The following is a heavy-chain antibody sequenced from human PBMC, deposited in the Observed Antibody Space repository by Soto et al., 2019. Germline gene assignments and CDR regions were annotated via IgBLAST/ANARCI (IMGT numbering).Heavy chain of an antibody. Sequence: PVGSLRLSCAASGFTFSSYWMHWVRQAPGKGLVWVSRINSDGSSTSYADSVKGRFTISRDNAKNTLYLQMNSLRAEDTAVYYCARDSGYPQGNWFDPWGQGTLGTVSS. CDR2: INSDGSST. CDR3: ARDSGYPQGNWFDP. CDR1: GFTFSSYW. V-gene: IGHV3-74*01. D-gene: IGHD5-12*01. J-gene: IGHJ5*02.